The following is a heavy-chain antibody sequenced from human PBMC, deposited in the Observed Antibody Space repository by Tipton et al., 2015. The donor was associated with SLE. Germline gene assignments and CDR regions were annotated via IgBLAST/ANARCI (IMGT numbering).Heavy chain of an antibody. CDR1: GGSISSSRYY. CDR3: ARRSMDV. CDR2: IYYSGST. J-gene: IGHJ6*02. Sequence: TLSLTCTVSGGSISSSRYYWGWVRQPPGKGREWIGSIYYSGSTYYNPSLKSRVTISVDTSKNQFSLKLSSVTAADTAVYYCARRSMDVWGQGTTVTVSS. V-gene: IGHV4-39*07.